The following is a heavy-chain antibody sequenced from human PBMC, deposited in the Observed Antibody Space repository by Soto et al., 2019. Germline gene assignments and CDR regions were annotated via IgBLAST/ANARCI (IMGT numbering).Heavy chain of an antibody. Sequence: PSETLSLTCTVSGGSISSSSYYWGWIRQPPGKGLEWIGSIYYSGSTYYNPSLKSRVTISVDTSKNQFSLKLSSVTAADTAVYYCARPNIYADIVVLPAAIELRNAFDIWGKGTMVTGSS. CDR1: GGSISSSSYY. V-gene: IGHV4-39*01. J-gene: IGHJ3*02. D-gene: IGHD2-2*02. CDR2: IYYSGST. CDR3: ARPNIYADIVVLPAAIELRNAFDI.